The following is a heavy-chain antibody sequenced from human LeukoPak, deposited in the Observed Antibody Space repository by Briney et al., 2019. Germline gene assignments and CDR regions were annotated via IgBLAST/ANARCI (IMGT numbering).Heavy chain of an antibody. V-gene: IGHV3-30*18. CDR1: GFTFSSYG. Sequence: GGSLRLSCAASGFTFSSYGMHWVRQAPGKGLEWVAVISYDGPNKYYADSVKGRFTISRDNSKNTLSLQMNSLRAEDTAVYYCAKGRYHLAPVTLLDYWGQGTLVTVSS. D-gene: IGHD4-17*01. CDR3: AKGRYHLAPVTLLDY. J-gene: IGHJ4*02. CDR2: ISYDGPNK.